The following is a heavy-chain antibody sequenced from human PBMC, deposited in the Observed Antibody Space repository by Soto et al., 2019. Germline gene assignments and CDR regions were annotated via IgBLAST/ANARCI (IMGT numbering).Heavy chain of an antibody. J-gene: IGHJ4*02. CDR2: IIGSGINT. CDR1: GFTFSSYA. D-gene: IGHD1-1*01. Sequence: GGSLRLSCGASGFTFSSYAMNWVRQAPGKRLEWVSSIIGSGINTYYVESVKGRFTISRDNSKNTLYLQMNSLRDEDTAIYFCAKGTSGTCIDATCYPFDYWGQGALVTVSS. CDR3: AKGTSGTCIDATCYPFDY. V-gene: IGHV3-23*01.